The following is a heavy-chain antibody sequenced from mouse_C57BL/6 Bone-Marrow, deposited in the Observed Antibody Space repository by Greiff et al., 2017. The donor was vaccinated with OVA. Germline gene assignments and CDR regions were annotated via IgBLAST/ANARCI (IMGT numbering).Heavy chain of an antibody. Sequence: EVQLQQSGPELVKPGASVKISCKASGYTFTDYYMNWVKQSHGKSLEWIGDINPNNGGTSYNQKFKGKATLNVDKSSSTAYMELRSLTSEDSAVYYCAREVEGYYVTYWYFDVWGTGTTVTVSS. J-gene: IGHJ1*03. CDR1: GYTFTDYY. D-gene: IGHD2-3*01. CDR3: AREVEGYYVTYWYFDV. CDR2: INPNNGGT. V-gene: IGHV1-26*01.